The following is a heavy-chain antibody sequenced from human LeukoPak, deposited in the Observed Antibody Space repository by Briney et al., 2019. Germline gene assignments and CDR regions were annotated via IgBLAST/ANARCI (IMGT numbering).Heavy chain of an antibody. CDR3: VAWGSLVV. D-gene: IGHD3-16*01. CDR2: IKEDGTRK. V-gene: IGHV3-7*01. J-gene: IGHJ4*02. Sequence: GGSLRLSCVASGFTFDTYWMSWVRQAPGKGLDWVAHIKEDGTRKYYVDSVRGRFTISRDNAKNSLFLQMNSLRVEDTAVFYCVAWGSLVVWGQGTLVTVSS. CDR1: GFTFDTYW.